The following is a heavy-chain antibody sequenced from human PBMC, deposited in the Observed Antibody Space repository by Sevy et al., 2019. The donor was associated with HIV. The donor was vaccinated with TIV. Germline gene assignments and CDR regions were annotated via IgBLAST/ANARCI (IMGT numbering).Heavy chain of an antibody. V-gene: IGHV4-31*03. CDR2: IYYSGST. J-gene: IGHJ6*03. Sequence: SETLSLTCTVSGGSISSGGYYWSWIRQHPGKGLEWIGYIYYSGSTYYHPSLKSRVTISVDTSKNQFSLKLSSVTAADTAVYYCARDSHGSGSYGENYYYYMDVWGKGTTVTVSS. CDR1: GGSISSGGYY. D-gene: IGHD3-10*01. CDR3: ARDSHGSGSYGENYYYYMDV.